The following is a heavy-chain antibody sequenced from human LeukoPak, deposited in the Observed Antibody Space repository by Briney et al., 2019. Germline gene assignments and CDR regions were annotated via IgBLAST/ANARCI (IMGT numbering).Heavy chain of an antibody. CDR3: ARVEGGWFDP. J-gene: IGHJ5*02. D-gene: IGHD3-16*01. V-gene: IGHV4-39*07. Sequence: SETLSLTCTASGGSISSRDYYWGWIRQPPGKGLEWIGSIYYSGSTYYNPSLKSRVTISVDTSNNQFSLKLRSVTAADTAVYYCARVEGGWFDPWGQGTLVTVSS. CDR2: IYYSGST. CDR1: GGSISSRDYY.